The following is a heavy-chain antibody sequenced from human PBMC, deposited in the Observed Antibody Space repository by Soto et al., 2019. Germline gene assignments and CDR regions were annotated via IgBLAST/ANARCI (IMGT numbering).Heavy chain of an antibody. CDR3: ARSTTFYYDTYGYSDAFDI. CDR1: GGSISSSSYY. D-gene: IGHD3-22*01. CDR2: IYDSGST. V-gene: IGHV4-39*01. Sequence: SETLSLTCTVSGGSISSSSYYWGWIRQPPGKGLEWIGSIYDSGSTYYNPSLKSRVTISVDTSKSQFSLKLSSVTAADTAVYCCARSTTFYYDTYGYSDAFDIWGQGTMVTVSS. J-gene: IGHJ3*02.